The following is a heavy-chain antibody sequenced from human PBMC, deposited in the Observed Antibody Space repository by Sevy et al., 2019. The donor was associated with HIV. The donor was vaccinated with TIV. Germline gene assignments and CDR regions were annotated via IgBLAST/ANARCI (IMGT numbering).Heavy chain of an antibody. CDR1: GFTFSSYA. CDR2: ISYDGSNK. V-gene: IGHV3-30-3*01. CDR3: ARDGVNWGPRGYFDY. Sequence: GGSLRLSCAASGFTFSSYAMHWVRQAPGKGLEWVAGISYDGSNKYYADSVKGRFTISRDNSKNTLYLQMNSLRAEDTAVYYCARDGVNWGPRGYFDYWGQGTLVTVSS. D-gene: IGHD7-27*01. J-gene: IGHJ4*02.